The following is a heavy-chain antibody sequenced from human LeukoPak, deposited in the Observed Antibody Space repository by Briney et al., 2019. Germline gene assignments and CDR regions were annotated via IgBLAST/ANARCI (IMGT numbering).Heavy chain of an antibody. J-gene: IGHJ3*02. Sequence: SETLSLTCTVSGGSTISHYWSWLRQPPGKGLEWIAYTYYTGTTNYNPSLKSRVTISIDTSKDQFSLRLSSVTAADTAVYYCAGLRSRAFDIWGPGTMVSVSP. CDR1: GGSTISHY. CDR2: TYYTGTT. V-gene: IGHV4-59*08. D-gene: IGHD6-6*01. CDR3: AGLRSRAFDI.